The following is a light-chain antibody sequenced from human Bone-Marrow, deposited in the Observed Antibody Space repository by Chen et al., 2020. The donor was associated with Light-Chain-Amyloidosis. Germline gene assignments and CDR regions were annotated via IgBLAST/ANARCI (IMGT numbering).Light chain of an antibody. CDR3: QQSYSDPWA. Sequence: DIQMTQSPSSLSASVGDRVTITCRASQRISSYLNWYQQKPGKAPKLLIHTASTLQSGVPSRFSGSGSGTDFTLTIRSLQPEDFASYYCQQSYSDPWAFGHGTKVEI. CDR2: TAS. V-gene: IGKV1-39*01. J-gene: IGKJ1*01. CDR1: QRISSY.